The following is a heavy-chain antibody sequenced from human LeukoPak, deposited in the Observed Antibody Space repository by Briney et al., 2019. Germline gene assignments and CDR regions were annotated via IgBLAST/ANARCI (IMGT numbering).Heavy chain of an antibody. CDR3: AWRKYFSTWFES. J-gene: IGHJ5*01. D-gene: IGHD1-14*01. CDR1: GSSFSTYW. Sequence: GESLKISCKGSGSSFSTYWIGWVRQMPWKGREWMGIIYPGDSETQYSPSFQGRVTISVDKYIRPAYSQWSSLKPSDPAIYYCAWRKYFSTWFESWGQGTLVTVSS. CDR2: IYPGDSET. V-gene: IGHV5-51*01.